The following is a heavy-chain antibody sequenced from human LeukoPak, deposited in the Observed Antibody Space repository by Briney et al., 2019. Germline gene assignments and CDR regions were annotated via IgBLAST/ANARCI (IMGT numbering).Heavy chain of an antibody. V-gene: IGHV3-21*01. CDR1: GFTFSSYS. J-gene: IGHJ4*02. CDR2: ITSSSTFI. CDR3: ARDPSTSLDY. Sequence: GGSLRLSCAASGFTFSSYSMNWVRQAPGKGLEWVSSITSSSTFIYYADSVKGRFTISRDNAKNSLYLQMNSLRAEDTAVYYCARDPSTSLDYWGQGTLVTVSS. D-gene: IGHD2-2*01.